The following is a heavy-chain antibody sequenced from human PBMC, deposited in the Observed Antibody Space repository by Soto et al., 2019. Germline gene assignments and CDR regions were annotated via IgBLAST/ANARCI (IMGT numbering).Heavy chain of an antibody. D-gene: IGHD6-19*01. Sequence: PSETLSLTCAVYGGSFSTDYWSWIRQPPGKGLEWIGEINPSGGTNYNPSLKSRVTISVATSKNQFSLKLSSVTAADTAVYYCAGGITVAGPSRDGFDIWGQGTMVTVSS. CDR1: GGSFSTDY. CDR2: INPSGGT. J-gene: IGHJ3*02. CDR3: AGGITVAGPSRDGFDI. V-gene: IGHV4-34*01.